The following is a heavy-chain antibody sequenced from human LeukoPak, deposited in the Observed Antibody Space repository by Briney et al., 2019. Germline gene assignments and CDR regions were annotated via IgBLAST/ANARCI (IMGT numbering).Heavy chain of an antibody. V-gene: IGHV4-4*09. D-gene: IGHD3-10*01. CDR2: IYHSGST. J-gene: IGHJ4*02. Sequence: PSETLSLTCTVSGGSISSYYWSWIRQPPGKGLEWIGYIYHSGSTYYNPSLKSRVTISVDTSKNQFSLKLSSVTAADTAVYYCARKKSGAGSLDYWGQGTLVTVSS. CDR1: GGSISSYY. CDR3: ARKKSGAGSLDY.